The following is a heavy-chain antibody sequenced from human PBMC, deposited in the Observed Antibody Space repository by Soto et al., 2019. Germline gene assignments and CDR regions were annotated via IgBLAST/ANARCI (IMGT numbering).Heavy chain of an antibody. D-gene: IGHD3-22*01. CDR1: GFTFSNAW. Sequence: GGSLRLSCAASGFTFSNAWMNWARQAPGKGLEWVGRIKSKTDGGTTDYAAPVKGRFTISRDDSKNTLYLQMNSLKTEDTAVYYCTTSPTGAYYYDSSGYFGDAFDFWGQGTMVTVSS. J-gene: IGHJ3*01. CDR3: TTSPTGAYYYDSSGYFGDAFDF. CDR2: IKSKTDGGTT. V-gene: IGHV3-15*07.